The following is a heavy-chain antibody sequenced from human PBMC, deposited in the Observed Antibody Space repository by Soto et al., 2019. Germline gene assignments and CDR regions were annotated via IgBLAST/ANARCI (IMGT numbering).Heavy chain of an antibody. CDR1: GGSFTSNNW. V-gene: IGHV4-4*02. J-gene: IGHJ4*02. Sequence: SETLSLTCAVSGGSFTSNNWWTWVRQPPGKGLEWIGEIYRTGSANYNPCLKSRVTISLDKSENQFSLKVASLTAAATALYYCASRDPGTSVDYWGQGTLVTVSS. D-gene: IGHD1-7*01. CDR2: IYRTGSA. CDR3: ASRDPGTSVDY.